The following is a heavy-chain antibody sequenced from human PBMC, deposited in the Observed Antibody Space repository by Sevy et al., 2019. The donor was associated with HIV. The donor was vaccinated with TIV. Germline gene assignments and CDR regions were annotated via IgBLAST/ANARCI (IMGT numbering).Heavy chain of an antibody. CDR3: ARSHGYCSSTSCYGQGTGFDY. V-gene: IGHV1-3*01. J-gene: IGHJ4*02. CDR2: INAGNGNT. Sequence: ASVKVSCKASGYTFTSYAMHWVRQAPGQRLEWMGWINAGNGNTKYSQTFQRRVTMTRDTSASTAYMELSSLRSEDTAVYYCARSHGYCSSTSCYGQGTGFDYWGQGTLVTVSS. CDR1: GYTFTSYA. D-gene: IGHD2-2*01.